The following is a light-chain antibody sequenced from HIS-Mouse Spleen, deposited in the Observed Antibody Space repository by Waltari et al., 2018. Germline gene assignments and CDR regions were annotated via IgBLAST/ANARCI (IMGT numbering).Light chain of an antibody. CDR3: MQALQTPPT. CDR2: LGS. Sequence: DIVMTQSPLSMPVTPGEPASIFCRSSQSLLHSNGYNYLDWYLQKPGQSPQLRIYLGSNRAAGVPDRFSGSGSGTDFTLKISRVEAEDVGVYYCMQALQTPPTFGQGTKLENK. J-gene: IGKJ2*01. V-gene: IGKV2-28*01. CDR1: QSLLHSNGYNY.